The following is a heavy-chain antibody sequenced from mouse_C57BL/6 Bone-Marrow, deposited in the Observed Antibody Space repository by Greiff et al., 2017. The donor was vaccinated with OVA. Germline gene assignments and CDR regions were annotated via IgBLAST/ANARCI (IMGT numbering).Heavy chain of an antibody. Sequence: EVKLQESGPGLVKPSQSLSLTCSVTGYSITSGYYWNWIRQFPGNKLEWMGYISYDGSNNYNPSLKNRISITRDTSKNQFFLKLNSVTTEDTATYYCARDGYGGYYAMDYWGQGTSVTVSS. CDR2: ISYDGSN. CDR1: GYSITSGYY. J-gene: IGHJ4*01. D-gene: IGHD1-1*01. V-gene: IGHV3-6*01. CDR3: ARDGYGGYYAMDY.